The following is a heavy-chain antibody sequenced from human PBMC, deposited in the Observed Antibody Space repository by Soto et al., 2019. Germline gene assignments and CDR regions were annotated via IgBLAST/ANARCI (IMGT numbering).Heavy chain of an antibody. D-gene: IGHD3-22*01. CDR3: ARDRYYDSSGYYGHYYGMDV. J-gene: IGHJ6*02. Sequence: VKVSCKASGGTFSSYAISWVRQAPGQGLEWMGGIIPIFGTANYAQKFQGRVTITADESTSTAYMELSSLRSEDTAVYYCARDRYYDSSGYYGHYYGMDVWGQGTTVTVSS. CDR2: IIPIFGTA. V-gene: IGHV1-69*01. CDR1: GGTFSSYA.